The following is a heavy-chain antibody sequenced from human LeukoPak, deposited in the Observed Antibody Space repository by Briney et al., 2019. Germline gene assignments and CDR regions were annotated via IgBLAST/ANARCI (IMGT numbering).Heavy chain of an antibody. V-gene: IGHV4-34*01. D-gene: IGHD4-17*01. J-gene: IGHJ4*02. CDR3: ARAAVTTRFTFDY. CDR2: INHSGST. CDR1: VGSFSGYY. Sequence: SETLSLTCAAYVGSFSGYYWSWIRQPPGKGREWIGEINHSGSTNYNPSLKSRVTLSVDTSKNQFSLKLSSVTAADTAVYYCARAAVTTRFTFDYWGQGTLVTVSS.